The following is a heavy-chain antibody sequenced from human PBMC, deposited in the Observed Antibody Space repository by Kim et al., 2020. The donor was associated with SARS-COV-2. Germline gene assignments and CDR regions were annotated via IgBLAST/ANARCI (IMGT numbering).Heavy chain of an antibody. V-gene: IGHV3-53*01. D-gene: IGHD3-10*01. CDR3: AGAMVRGVIITGGMDV. J-gene: IGHJ6*02. Sequence: DSGKGRFPISRDNSKDTLYVQMNSLRAEDTAVYYCAGAMVRGVIITGGMDVWGQGTTVTVSS.